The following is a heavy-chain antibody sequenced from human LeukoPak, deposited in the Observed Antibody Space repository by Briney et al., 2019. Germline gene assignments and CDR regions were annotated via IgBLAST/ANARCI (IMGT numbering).Heavy chain of an antibody. J-gene: IGHJ6*03. V-gene: IGHV1-18*01. CDR3: ARVLCSGGSCYSLSDYYYYYMDV. Sequence: GASVKVSCKASGYTFTSYGISWVRQAPGQGLEWMGWISAYNGNTNYAQKLQGRVTMTTDTSTSTAYMELRSLRSDDTAVYYCARVLCSGGSCYSLSDYYYYYMDVWGKGTTVTVSS. CDR1: GYTFTSYG. D-gene: IGHD2-15*01. CDR2: ISAYNGNT.